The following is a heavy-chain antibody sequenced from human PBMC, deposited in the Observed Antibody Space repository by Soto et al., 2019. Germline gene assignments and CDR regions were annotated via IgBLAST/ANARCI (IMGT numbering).Heavy chain of an antibody. CDR1: GFTFSSYA. J-gene: IGHJ6*02. V-gene: IGHV3-23*01. Sequence: GGSLRLSCAASGFTFSSYAMSSVRQALGKGLECVSALSGSGGSTYYADSVKGRFTISRDTSKNTLYLQMNSLRAEDTAVYYCVKYRISGRLTIRFYYYCGMDVWGQGTTVTVSS. CDR2: LSGSGGST. D-gene: IGHD3-10*01. CDR3: VKYRISGRLTIRFYYYCGMDV.